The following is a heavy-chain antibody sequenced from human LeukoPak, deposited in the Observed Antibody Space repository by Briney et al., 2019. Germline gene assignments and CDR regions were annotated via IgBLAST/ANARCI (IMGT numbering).Heavy chain of an antibody. CDR3: AKWGDYDVLTRYYVSDY. Sequence: GGSLRLSCAASGFTFSNYAMSWVRQAPGKGLEWVSAITGSGGNTYYADSVKGRFTISRDNSKNTVFLQMNSLRAEDTAVYYCAKWGDYDVLTRYYVSDYWGQGTLVTVSS. J-gene: IGHJ4*02. V-gene: IGHV3-23*01. CDR1: GFTFSNYA. CDR2: ITGSGGNT. D-gene: IGHD3-9*01.